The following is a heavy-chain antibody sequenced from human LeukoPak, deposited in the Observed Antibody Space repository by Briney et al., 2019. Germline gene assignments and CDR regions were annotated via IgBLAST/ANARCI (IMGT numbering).Heavy chain of an antibody. CDR2: INWNGGST. D-gene: IGHD3-22*01. Sequence: PGGSLRLSCAASGFTFDDYGMSWVRQAPGKGLEGGSGINWNGGSTGYADSVKGRFAISRDNAKNSLYLQMNSLRAEDTAFYYCARDEHYDTSRFDYWGQGTLVTVSS. V-gene: IGHV3-20*04. J-gene: IGHJ4*02. CDR3: ARDEHYDTSRFDY. CDR1: GFTFDDYG.